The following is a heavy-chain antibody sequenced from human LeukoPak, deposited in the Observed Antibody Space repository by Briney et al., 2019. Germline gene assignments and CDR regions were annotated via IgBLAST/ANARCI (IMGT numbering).Heavy chain of an antibody. V-gene: IGHV4-61*02. J-gene: IGHJ4*02. D-gene: IGHD3-3*01. Sequence: SETLSLTCTVSGGSISSGSYYWSWIRQPAGKGLEWIGRIYTSGSTNHNPSLKSRVTISVDTSKNQFSLKLSSVTAADTAVYYCAREGYDFWSGALVYWGQGTLVTVSS. CDR3: AREGYDFWSGALVY. CDR1: GGSISSGSYY. CDR2: IYTSGST.